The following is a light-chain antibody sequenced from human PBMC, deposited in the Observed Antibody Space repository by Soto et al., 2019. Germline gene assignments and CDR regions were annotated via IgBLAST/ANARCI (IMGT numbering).Light chain of an antibody. CDR3: QQSFNTPRT. CDR1: QTIVRF. Sequence: ITLTQSPSSLSASVGDKVPLTGRARQTIVRFSNWYQHKRGKPPRLLIYATSNLQSGVPSRFSGSGYGTESTLTISSLQPEDFATYSCQQSFNTPRTFGQGTKVDI. V-gene: IGKV1-39*01. J-gene: IGKJ1*01. CDR2: ATS.